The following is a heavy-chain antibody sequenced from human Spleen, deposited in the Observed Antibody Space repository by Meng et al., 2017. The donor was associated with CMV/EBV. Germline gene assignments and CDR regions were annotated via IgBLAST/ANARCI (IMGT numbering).Heavy chain of an antibody. J-gene: IGHJ4*02. V-gene: IGHV3-21*01. D-gene: IGHD1-26*01. CDR1: GFTFSSYG. CDR2: ISSSSSYI. CDR3: ARDPAQGGATSGY. Sequence: GESLKISCAASGFTFSSYGMHWVRQAPGKGLEWVSSISSSSSYIYYADSVKGRFTISRDNAKNSLYLQMNSLRAEDTAVYYCARDPAQGGATSGYWGQGTLVTVSS.